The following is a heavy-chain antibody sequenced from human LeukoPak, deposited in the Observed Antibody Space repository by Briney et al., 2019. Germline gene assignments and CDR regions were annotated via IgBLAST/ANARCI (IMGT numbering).Heavy chain of an antibody. D-gene: IGHD4-11*01. CDR2: IYYSGST. V-gene: IGHV4-39*01. CDR3: ASYSNFDY. Sequence: SETLSLTCTVSGGSISSSSYYWGWVRQPPGKELEWIGSIYYSGSTYYNPSLKSRVTISVDTSKNQFSLKLSSVTAADAAVYYCASYSNFDYWGQGTLVTVSS. CDR1: GGSISSSSYY. J-gene: IGHJ4*02.